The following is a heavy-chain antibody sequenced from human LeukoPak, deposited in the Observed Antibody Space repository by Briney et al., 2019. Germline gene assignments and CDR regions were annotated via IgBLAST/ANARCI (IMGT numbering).Heavy chain of an antibody. V-gene: IGHV3-21*01. CDR3: ARGRGYNSNFDY. Sequence: GGSLRLSCAASVYTFRRYSMNGVREAPGKGLECVSYISSRWSSLSYADSVRGRFTISRDNDKNSLYLQMNSLRAEDTAVYYCARGRGYNSNFDYWGQGTLVTVSS. CDR1: VYTFRRYS. D-gene: IGHD5-24*01. CDR2: ISSRWSSL. J-gene: IGHJ4*02.